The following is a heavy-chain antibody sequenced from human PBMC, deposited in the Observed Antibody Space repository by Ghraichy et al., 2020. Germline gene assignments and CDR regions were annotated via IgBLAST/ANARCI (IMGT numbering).Heavy chain of an antibody. CDR2: ISYSGTT. CDR3: GGSSVREIIYYLDAFDI. Sequence: AETLSLTCTVSGGSISSSDYYWGWIRQPPGKGLEWIGSISYSGTTYYSPSLKSRVTISVDTSKNQFSLKLTSVTAADMAVYYCGGSSVREIIYYLDAFDIWGQGTMVTVSS. D-gene: IGHD3-10*01. J-gene: IGHJ3*02. V-gene: IGHV4-39*07. CDR1: GGSISSSDYY.